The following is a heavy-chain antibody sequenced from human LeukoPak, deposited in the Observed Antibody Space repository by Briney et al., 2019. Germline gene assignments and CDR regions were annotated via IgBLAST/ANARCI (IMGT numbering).Heavy chain of an antibody. V-gene: IGHV4-34*10. J-gene: IGHJ6*02. CDR2: IHYRGKA. Sequence: PSETLSLTCAVYGGSFSGYYWSWIRQPPGKGLEWIGQIHYRGKADYNPSLRSRINISVDMSKNQMSLKVNSVTAADTAVYYCARFGVDYDMDVWGQGTTVTVS. CDR1: GGSFSGYY. D-gene: IGHD3-16*01. CDR3: ARFGVDYDMDV.